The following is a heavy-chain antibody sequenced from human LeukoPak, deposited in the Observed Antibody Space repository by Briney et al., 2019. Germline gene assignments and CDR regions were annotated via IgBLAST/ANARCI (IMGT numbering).Heavy chain of an antibody. CDR3: ARQYISGQWYFDY. CDR2: ISSDGSYK. Sequence: GGSLRLSCAASGFTFSSHALHWVRQAPGKGLEWVAVISSDGSYKYYADSVKGRFTISRDNSKNTLYLQMNSLIPEDTAVYYCARQYISGQWYFDYWGQGTLVTVSS. D-gene: IGHD5-18*01. J-gene: IGHJ4*02. V-gene: IGHV3-30*04. CDR1: GFTFSSHA.